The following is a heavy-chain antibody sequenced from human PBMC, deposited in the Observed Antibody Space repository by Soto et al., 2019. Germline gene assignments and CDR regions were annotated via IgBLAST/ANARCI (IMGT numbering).Heavy chain of an antibody. Sequence: QVQLVQSGAEVKKPGASVKVSCEASGYTFTSYDINWVRQATGQGLEWMGWMNPNSGNTGSAQKFQGRVTMTRDTSKSTAYMELSSLRSDDTAVYYCARVVSRQWDTFNHWGPGTLVTVSS. CDR2: MNPNSGNT. J-gene: IGHJ5*02. CDR3: ARVVSRQWDTFNH. D-gene: IGHD5-18*01. CDR1: GYTFTSYD. V-gene: IGHV1-8*01.